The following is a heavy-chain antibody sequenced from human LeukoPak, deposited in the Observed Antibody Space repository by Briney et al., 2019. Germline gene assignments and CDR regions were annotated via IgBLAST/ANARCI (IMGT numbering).Heavy chain of an antibody. Sequence: ASVKVSCKASGYTFTSYDINWVRQATGQGLEWMGWMNPNSGNTGYAQKFQGRVTMTRNTSISTAYMELSSLRSEDTAVYCCARGSLRFLEWLPQYYYGMDVWGQGTTVTVSS. D-gene: IGHD3-3*01. CDR1: GYTFTSYD. V-gene: IGHV1-8*01. CDR2: MNPNSGNT. CDR3: ARGSLRFLEWLPQYYYGMDV. J-gene: IGHJ6*02.